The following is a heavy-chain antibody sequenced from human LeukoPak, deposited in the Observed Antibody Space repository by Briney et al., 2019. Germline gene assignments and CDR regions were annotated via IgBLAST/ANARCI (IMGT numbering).Heavy chain of an antibody. CDR3: ARGIVVVVAASREAWFDP. V-gene: IGHV1-46*01. CDR1: GYTFTSYY. Sequence: GASVKVSCKASGYTFTSYYMHWVRQAPGQGLEWMGIINPSGGSTSYAQKFQGRVTMTRDMSTSTVYMELSSLRSEDTAVYYCARGIVVVVAASREAWFDPWGQGTLVTVSS. J-gene: IGHJ5*02. D-gene: IGHD2-15*01. CDR2: INPSGGST.